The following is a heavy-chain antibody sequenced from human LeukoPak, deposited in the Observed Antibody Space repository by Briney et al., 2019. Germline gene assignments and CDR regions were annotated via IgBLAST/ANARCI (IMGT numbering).Heavy chain of an antibody. V-gene: IGHV3-21*01. D-gene: IGHD2-15*01. CDR3: ARALPNKDIVVVVAAKPNWFDP. J-gene: IGHJ5*02. CDR1: GFTFSSHS. Sequence: PGGSLRLSCAATGFTFSSHSMNWVRQAPGKGLEWVSSISSSSSYIYYADSVKGRFTISRDNAKNSLYLQMNSLRAEDTAVYYCARALPNKDIVVVVAAKPNWFDPWGQGTLVTVSS. CDR2: ISSSSSYI.